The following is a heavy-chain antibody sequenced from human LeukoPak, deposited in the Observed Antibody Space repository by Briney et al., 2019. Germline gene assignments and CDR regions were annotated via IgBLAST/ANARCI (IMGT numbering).Heavy chain of an antibody. V-gene: IGHV3-30*18. Sequence: GRSLRLSCAASGFTFSSYGMHWVRQAPGKGLEWVAVITYDGSNKYYADSVKGRFTISRDNSKNTLYLQMNSLRAEDTAVYYCAKDMYSSSWYYFDYWGQGTLVTVSS. CDR2: ITYDGSNK. CDR3: AKDMYSSSWYYFDY. CDR1: GFTFSSYG. D-gene: IGHD6-13*01. J-gene: IGHJ4*02.